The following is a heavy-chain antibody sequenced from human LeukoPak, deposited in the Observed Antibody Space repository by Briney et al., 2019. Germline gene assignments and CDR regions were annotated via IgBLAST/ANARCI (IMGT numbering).Heavy chain of an antibody. CDR3: AREVENTSGWYSHFDY. D-gene: IGHD6-19*01. CDR1: GFTFSSYS. CDR2: ISSSSSYI. Sequence: GGSLRLSCAASGFTFSSYSMNWVRQAPGKGLEWVSSISSSSSYIYYADSVKGRFTISRDTAKNSLYLQMNSLRAEDTAVYYCAREVENTSGWYSHFDYWGQGTLVTVSS. V-gene: IGHV3-21*01. J-gene: IGHJ4*02.